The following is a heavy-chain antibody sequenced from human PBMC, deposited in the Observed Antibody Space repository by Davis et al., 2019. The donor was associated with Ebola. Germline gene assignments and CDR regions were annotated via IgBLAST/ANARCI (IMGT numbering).Heavy chain of an antibody. CDR1: GFTFSSYS. D-gene: IGHD1-26*01. CDR2: ISSSSSYI. V-gene: IGHV3-21*01. Sequence: GESLKISCAASGFTFSSYSMNWVRQAPGKGLEWVSSISSSSSYIYYADSVKGRFTISRDNAKNSLYLQMNSLRAEDTAVYYCARDGAGAFDIWGQGTMVTVSS. J-gene: IGHJ3*02. CDR3: ARDGAGAFDI.